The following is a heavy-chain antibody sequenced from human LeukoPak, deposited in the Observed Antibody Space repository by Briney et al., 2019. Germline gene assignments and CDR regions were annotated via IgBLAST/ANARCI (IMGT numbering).Heavy chain of an antibody. CDR3: ARTENYFDH. V-gene: IGHV4-59*01. Sequence: PSETLSLTCTVSGGSISSYYWSWIRQPPGKGLEWIGYIFYCWSTNYNPSLKSRVTISVDTSKNQFSLKLSSVTAADTAVYYCARTENYFDHWGQGTLVTVSS. CDR1: GGSISSYY. J-gene: IGHJ4*02. CDR2: IFYCWST.